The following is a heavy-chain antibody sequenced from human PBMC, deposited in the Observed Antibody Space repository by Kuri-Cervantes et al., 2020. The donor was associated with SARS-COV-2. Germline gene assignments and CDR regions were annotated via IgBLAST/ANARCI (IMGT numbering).Heavy chain of an antibody. V-gene: IGHV1-2*02. CDR2: INPNSGGT. CDR1: GYTFTGYY. D-gene: IGHD2/OR15-2a*01. Sequence: ASVKVSCKASGYTFTGYYMHWVRQAPGQGLEWMGWINPNSGGTNYAQKFQGRVTMTRDTSISTAYMELNRLTSDDTAVYYCTRVRISAYNWFDPWGQGTLVTVSS. J-gene: IGHJ5*02. CDR3: TRVRISAYNWFDP.